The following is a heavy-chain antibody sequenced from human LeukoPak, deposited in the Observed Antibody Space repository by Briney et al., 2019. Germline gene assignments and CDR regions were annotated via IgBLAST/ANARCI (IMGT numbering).Heavy chain of an antibody. D-gene: IGHD3-3*01. CDR3: ARAGITISYEYYYYMDV. V-gene: IGHV1-69*05. CDR1: GGTFSSYA. CDR2: IIPIFGTA. Sequence: GASVKVSCKASGGTFSSYAISWVRQAPGQGLEWMGGIIPIFGTANYAQKFQGRVTMTRNTSISTAYMELSSLRSEDTAVYYCARAGITISYEYYYYMDVWGKGTTVTVSS. J-gene: IGHJ6*03.